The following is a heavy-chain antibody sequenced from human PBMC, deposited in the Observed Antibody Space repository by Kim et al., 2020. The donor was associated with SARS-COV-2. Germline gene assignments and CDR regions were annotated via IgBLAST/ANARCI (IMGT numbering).Heavy chain of an antibody. CDR3: ARDFDGY. D-gene: IGHD3-9*01. Sequence: SSSYTNYADSVKGRFTISRDNAKNSLYLQMNSLRAEDTAVYYCARDFDGYWGQGTLVTVSS. J-gene: IGHJ4*02. CDR2: SSSYT. V-gene: IGHV3-11*05.